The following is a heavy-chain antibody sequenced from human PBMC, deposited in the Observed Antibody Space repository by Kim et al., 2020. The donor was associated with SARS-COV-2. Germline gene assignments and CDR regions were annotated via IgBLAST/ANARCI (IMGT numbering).Heavy chain of an antibody. Sequence: GGSLRLSCAASGFTFSSYGMHWVRQAPGKGLEWVAVISYDGSNKYYADSVKGRFTISRDNSKNTLYLQMNSLRAEDTAVYYCARGAIGIAAAGSYFDYWG. CDR2: ISYDGSNK. J-gene: IGHJ4*01. V-gene: IGHV3-33*05. CDR3: ARGAIGIAAAGSYFDY. D-gene: IGHD6-13*01. CDR1: GFTFSSYG.